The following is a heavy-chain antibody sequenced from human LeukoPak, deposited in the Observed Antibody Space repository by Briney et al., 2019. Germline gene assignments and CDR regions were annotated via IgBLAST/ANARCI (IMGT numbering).Heavy chain of an antibody. CDR2: ISGSGGST. D-gene: IGHD3-22*01. V-gene: IGHV3-23*01. CDR3: AKRLGYYDSSGEGYFDY. J-gene: IGHJ4*02. Sequence: GGSLRLSCAASGFTFSSYAMSWVRQAPGKGLEWVSAISGSGGSTYYADSVKGRFTISRDNSKNTLYLQMNSLRAEDTAVYYCAKRLGYYDSSGEGYFDYWGQGTLVTVSS. CDR1: GFTFSSYA.